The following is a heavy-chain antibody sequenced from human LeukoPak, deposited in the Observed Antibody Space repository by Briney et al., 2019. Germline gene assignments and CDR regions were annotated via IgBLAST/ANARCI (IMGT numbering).Heavy chain of an antibody. CDR3: ARGSVVGYFVVVTPYYFDY. CDR2: INHSGST. J-gene: IGHJ4*02. Sequence: SETLSLTCAVDGGSFSGYYWSWIRQPPGKGLEWIGEINHSGSTNYNPSLKSRVTISVDTSKNQFSLKLSSVTGADTAVYYCARGSVVGYFVVVTPYYFDYWGQGTLVTVSS. CDR1: GGSFSGYY. V-gene: IGHV4-34*01. D-gene: IGHD2-21*02.